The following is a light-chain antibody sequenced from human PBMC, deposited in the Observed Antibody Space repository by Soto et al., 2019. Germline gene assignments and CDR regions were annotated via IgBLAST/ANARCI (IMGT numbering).Light chain of an antibody. CDR1: QSVSSN. CDR3: QQRSNWPSIT. Sequence: EIVMTQSPATLSVSPGERATLSCRASQSVSSNLAWYQQKPGQAPRLLIYAASSRATGIPARFSGSGSGTEFTLTISSLQSEDFAVYYCQQRSNWPSITFGQGTRLEI. V-gene: IGKV3-15*01. J-gene: IGKJ5*01. CDR2: AAS.